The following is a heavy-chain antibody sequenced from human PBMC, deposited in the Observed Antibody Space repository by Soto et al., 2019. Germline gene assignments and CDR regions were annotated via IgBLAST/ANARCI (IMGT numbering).Heavy chain of an antibody. CDR1: GGSFSDTY. CDR3: ARVPHY. J-gene: IGHJ4*02. V-gene: IGHV4-34*01. CDR2: INHNTNT. Sequence: PSETLSLSCAVYGGSFSDTYWNWFRQPPGKGLEWIGEINHNTNTIYNPSLTSRVTISVDTSKNHFSLKLTSVSAPDMAVYYCARVPHYWGQGILVTAS. D-gene: IGHD2-2*01.